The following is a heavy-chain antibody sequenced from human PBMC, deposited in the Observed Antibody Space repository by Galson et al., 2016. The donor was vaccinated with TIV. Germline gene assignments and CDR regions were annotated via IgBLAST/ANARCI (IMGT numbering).Heavy chain of an antibody. CDR3: AREVYYFDRSGYYFDQ. CDR2: IYYSGGT. CDR1: GGSISSGSYY. Sequence: ETLSLTCTVSGGSISSGSYYWTWIRQPPGKGLEWVGYIYYSGGTNYNPSLKGRVTISVDTSKNQFSLNLSSVTAADTAVYYCAREVYYFDRSGYYFDQWGQGTQVTVSS. D-gene: IGHD3-22*01. V-gene: IGHV4-61*01. J-gene: IGHJ4*02.